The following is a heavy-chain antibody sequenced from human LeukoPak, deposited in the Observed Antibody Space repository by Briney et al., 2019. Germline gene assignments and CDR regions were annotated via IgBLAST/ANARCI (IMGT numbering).Heavy chain of an antibody. V-gene: IGHV1-18*01. D-gene: IGHD3-22*01. CDR2: IGTYEGDT. CDR3: ARDLWNFYDSSGYYRDFDS. CDR1: TSR. Sequence: ASVKVSCKATSRISWVRQAPGQGLEWMGWIGTYEGDTYYAQKFQGRVTVTTDTSTSTVYMELRNLRSVDTAVYYCARDLWNFYDSSGYYRDFDSWGQGTLVTVSS. J-gene: IGHJ5*01.